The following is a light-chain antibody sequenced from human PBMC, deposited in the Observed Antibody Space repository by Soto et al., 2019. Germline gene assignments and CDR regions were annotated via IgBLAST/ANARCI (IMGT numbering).Light chain of an antibody. CDR1: QSVSRRS. J-gene: IGKJ1*01. CDR2: DAS. CDR3: QQYAGSPRT. Sequence: DIPLTQSPGTLSLSPGERATLCCRGSQSVSRRSVAWYQQKPGQAPRLLIADASNRAADIPDRFSGSGSGTDCTRTINRLEPEEVAVYYCQQYAGSPRTFGQGTKVDIK. V-gene: IGKV3-20*01.